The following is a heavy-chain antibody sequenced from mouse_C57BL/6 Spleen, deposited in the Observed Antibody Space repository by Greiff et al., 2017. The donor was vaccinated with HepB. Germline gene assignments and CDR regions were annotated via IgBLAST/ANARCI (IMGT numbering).Heavy chain of an antibody. J-gene: IGHJ2*01. CDR3: AGYTMVTAGFDY. CDR1: GYTFTDHT. D-gene: IGHD2-1*01. CDR2: IYPRDGSN. V-gene: IGHV1-78*01. Sequence: VQLQQSDAELVKPGASVKISCKVSGYTFTDHTIHWMKQRPEQGLEWIGYIYPRDGSNKYNEKFKGKATLTADKSSSTAYMQLNSLTSEESAVYYCAGYTMVTAGFDYWGQGTTLTVSS.